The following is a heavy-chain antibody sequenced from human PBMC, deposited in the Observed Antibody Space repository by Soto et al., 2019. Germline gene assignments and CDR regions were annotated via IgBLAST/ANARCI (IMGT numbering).Heavy chain of an antibody. V-gene: IGHV3-72*01. CDR1: GFTFSDHY. Sequence: PGGSLRLSCAASGFTFSDHYMDWVRQAPGKGLEWVGRTRNKANSYTTEYAASVKGRFTISRDDSKNSLYLQMNSLKTEDTAVYYCARGGPGRGYYYYGMDVWGQGTTVTVSS. J-gene: IGHJ6*02. CDR2: TRNKANSYTT. D-gene: IGHD1-1*01. CDR3: ARGGPGRGYYYYGMDV.